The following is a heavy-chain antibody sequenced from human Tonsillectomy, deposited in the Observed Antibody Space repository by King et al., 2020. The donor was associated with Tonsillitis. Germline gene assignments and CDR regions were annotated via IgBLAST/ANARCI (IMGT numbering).Heavy chain of an antibody. CDR1: GYTFTNYD. CDR2: MNPSSGNT. Sequence: QLVQSGAEVKKPGASVKVSCKASGYTFTNYDINWVRQATGQGLEWMGWMNPSSGNTGSAQKFQGRVTLTRNTSTSTAYMELSSLRSEDPAVYYCARGPHKYCSTTTCYETGYWFDPWGQGTLVTVSS. J-gene: IGHJ5*02. D-gene: IGHD2-2*01. CDR3: ARGPHKYCSTTTCYETGYWFDP. V-gene: IGHV1-8*01.